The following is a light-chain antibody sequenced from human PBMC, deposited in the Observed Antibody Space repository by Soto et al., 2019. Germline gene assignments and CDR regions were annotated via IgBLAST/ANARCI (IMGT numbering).Light chain of an antibody. CDR3: AAWDDTLGGLWV. J-gene: IGLJ3*02. CDR2: KNN. CDR1: RSNIGSNY. V-gene: IGLV1-47*01. Sequence: QSVLTQPPSASGTPGQRVTITCSGSRSNIGSNYVFWYQQLPGTAPKLLIYKNNQRASGVPDRFSASESGTSASLAISGLRSEDEADYHCAAWDDTLGGLWVFGGGTKLTVL.